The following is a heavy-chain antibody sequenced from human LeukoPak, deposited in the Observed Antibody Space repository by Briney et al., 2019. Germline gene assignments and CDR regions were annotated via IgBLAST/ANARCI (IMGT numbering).Heavy chain of an antibody. CDR1: GFTFSSYW. Sequence: GGSLRLSCAASGFTFSSYWMSWVRQAPGKGLEWVANIKQDGSEKYYVDSVKGRFAISRDNAKNSLYLQMNSLRAEDTAVYYCARGAAMIVVVMAEYFQHWGQGTLVTVSS. J-gene: IGHJ1*01. V-gene: IGHV3-7*01. CDR3: ARGAAMIVVVMAEYFQH. CDR2: IKQDGSEK. D-gene: IGHD3-22*01.